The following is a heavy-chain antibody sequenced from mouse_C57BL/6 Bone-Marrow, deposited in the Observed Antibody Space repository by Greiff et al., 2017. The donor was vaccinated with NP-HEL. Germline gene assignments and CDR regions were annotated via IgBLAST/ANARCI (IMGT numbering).Heavy chain of an antibody. Sequence: EVKLMESGPGLVKPSQSLSLTCSVTGYSIPSGYYWNWIRQFPGNKLEWMGYISYDGSNNYNPSLKNRISITRYTSKNQFFLKLNAVTTEDTATYYCARDRNYYGSSPYYFDYWGQGTTLTVSS. CDR1: GYSIPSGYY. D-gene: IGHD1-1*01. CDR2: ISYDGSN. V-gene: IGHV3-6*01. CDR3: ARDRNYYGSSPYYFDY. J-gene: IGHJ2*01.